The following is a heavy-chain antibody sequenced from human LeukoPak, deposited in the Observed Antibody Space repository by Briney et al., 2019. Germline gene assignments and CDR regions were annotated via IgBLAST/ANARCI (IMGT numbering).Heavy chain of an antibody. J-gene: IGHJ4*02. CDR1: GFTFSNYA. Sequence: PGGSLRLSCAASGFTFSNYAMNWVRQAPGKGLEWVSTIGGSVTTTYYTDSVKGRFTISRDNSKNTLYLQMNSLRAEDTAIYYCAKTAGASWFPFDYRGQGTLVTVSS. D-gene: IGHD6-13*01. V-gene: IGHV3-23*01. CDR3: AKTAGASWFPFDY. CDR2: IGGSVTTT.